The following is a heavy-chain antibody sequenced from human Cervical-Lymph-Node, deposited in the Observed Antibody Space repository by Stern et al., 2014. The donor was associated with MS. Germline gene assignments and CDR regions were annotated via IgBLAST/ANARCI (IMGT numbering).Heavy chain of an antibody. CDR2: IYYSGST. J-gene: IGHJ5*02. D-gene: IGHD1/OR15-1a*01. CDR1: GGSISSYY. CDR3: ARGEPTGTTGWFDP. Sequence: VQLQESGPGLVKPSETLSLTCTVSGGSISSYYWSWIRQPPGKGLEWIGYIYYSGSTNYNPSLKSRVTISVDTSKNQFSLKLSSVTAADTAVYYCARGEPTGTTGWFDPWGQGTLVTVSS. V-gene: IGHV4-59*01.